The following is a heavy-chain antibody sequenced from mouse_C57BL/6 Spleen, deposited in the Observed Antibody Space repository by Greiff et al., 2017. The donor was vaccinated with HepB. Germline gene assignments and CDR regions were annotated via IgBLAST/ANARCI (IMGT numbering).Heavy chain of an antibody. J-gene: IGHJ2*01. D-gene: IGHD2-4*01. CDR1: GYAFSSYW. V-gene: IGHV1-80*01. CDR2: IYPGDGDT. CDR3: ARGNDDYDGPYFDY. Sequence: QVQLKQSGAELVKPGASVKISCKASGYAFSSYWMNWVKQRPGKGLEWIGQIYPGDGDTNYNGKFKGKATLTADKSSSTAYMQLNSLTSEDSAVYFCARGNDDYDGPYFDYWGQGTTLTVSS.